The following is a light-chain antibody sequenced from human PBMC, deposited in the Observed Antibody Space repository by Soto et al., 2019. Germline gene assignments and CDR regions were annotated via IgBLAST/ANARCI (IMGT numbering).Light chain of an antibody. V-gene: IGLV1-44*01. CDR1: SSNIGGHA. J-gene: IGLJ1*01. CDR2: RND. Sequence: QAVVTQPPSASGTPGQRVTISCSGSSSNIGGHAVNWYQQLPGTAPKLLIYRNDQRPSGVPDRISGSKSGTSASLVISGLKSDDEADYYCAVWDDSLNGYVFATGTKLTVL. CDR3: AVWDDSLNGYV.